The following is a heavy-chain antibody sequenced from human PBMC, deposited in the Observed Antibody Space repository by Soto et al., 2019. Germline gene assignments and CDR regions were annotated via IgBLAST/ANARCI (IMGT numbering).Heavy chain of an antibody. CDR1: GGTFSSYT. Sequence: ASVKVSCKASGGTFSSYTISWVRQAPGQGLEWMGRIIPILGIANYAQKFQGRVTITADKSTSTAYMELSSLRSEDTAVYYCARWPFWSGYSHGNNFDYWGQGTLVTVSS. J-gene: IGHJ4*02. D-gene: IGHD3-3*01. CDR3: ARWPFWSGYSHGNNFDY. V-gene: IGHV1-69*02. CDR2: IIPILGIA.